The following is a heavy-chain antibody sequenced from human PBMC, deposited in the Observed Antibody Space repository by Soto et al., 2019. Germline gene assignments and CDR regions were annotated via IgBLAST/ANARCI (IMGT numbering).Heavy chain of an antibody. Sequence: EGQLLQSGGDLVQPGGSLRLSCAGSGLTLRSYAVTWIRQTPEKGLEWVSTISGRSGVPSYADSVNGRFTVSRDNSKNTLYLQMNSLRPDDTAIYYCAKGGPFTGGFDPWGQGTLVTVAS. CDR2: ISGRSGVP. CDR1: GLTLRSYA. V-gene: IGHV3-23*01. J-gene: IGHJ5*02. D-gene: IGHD3-16*01. CDR3: AKGGPFTGGFDP.